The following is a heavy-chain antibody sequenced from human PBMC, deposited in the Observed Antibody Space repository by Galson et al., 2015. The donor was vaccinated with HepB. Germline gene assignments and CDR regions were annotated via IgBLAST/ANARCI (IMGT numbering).Heavy chain of an antibody. J-gene: IGHJ4*02. CDR2: IYYSGSS. Sequence: TLSLTCIVSGDSITNKIYYWDWIRQSPGKGLEWIGSIYYSGSSYYNPALKSRATISIDTSKNQFSLKLRSVNAADTAIYYCAREVPALSGGYFDFWGLGTLVTVSS. V-gene: IGHV4-39*02. CDR3: AREVPALSGGYFDF. CDR1: GDSITNKIYY. D-gene: IGHD1-1*01.